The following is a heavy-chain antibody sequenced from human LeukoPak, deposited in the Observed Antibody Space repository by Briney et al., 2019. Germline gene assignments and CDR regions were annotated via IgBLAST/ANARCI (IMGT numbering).Heavy chain of an antibody. J-gene: IGHJ4*02. D-gene: IGHD2-15*01. CDR2: VIPIFGTA. CDR1: GGTFSSYA. V-gene: IGHV1-69*05. CDR3: ARDDCSGGSCYLNFDY. Sequence: SVKVSCKASGGTFSSYAISWVRQAPGQGLEWMGRVIPIFGTANYAQKFQGRVTITTDESTSTAYMELSSLRSEDTAVYYCARDDCSGGSCYLNFDYWGQGTLVTVSS.